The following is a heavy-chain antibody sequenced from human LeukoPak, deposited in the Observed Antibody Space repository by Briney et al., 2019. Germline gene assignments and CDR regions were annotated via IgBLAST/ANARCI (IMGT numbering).Heavy chain of an antibody. D-gene: IGHD4-17*01. CDR2: INYSGNT. V-gene: IGHV4-59*01. CDR3: ARRGDYDRQRAFDV. Sequence: SETLSLTCTVSGGSISSYYWGWIRQPPGKGLEWIGYINYSGNTNHNPSLKSRVTISVDTSKNQFSLKLSSVTAADTAVYYCARRGDYDRQRAFDVWGQGTMVTVSS. J-gene: IGHJ3*01. CDR1: GGSISSYY.